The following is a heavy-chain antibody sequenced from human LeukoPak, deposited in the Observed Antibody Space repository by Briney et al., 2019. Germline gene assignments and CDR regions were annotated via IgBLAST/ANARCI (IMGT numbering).Heavy chain of an antibody. J-gene: IGHJ6*02. CDR1: GGSISSYY. Sequence: SETLSLTCTVSGGSISSYYWSWIRQPPGKGLEWIGYIYYSGSTSYNPSLKSRVTISVDTSKNQFSLKLSSVTAADTAVYYCARGANWGSYYYYYGMDVWGQGTTVTVSS. D-gene: IGHD7-27*01. CDR2: IYYSGST. CDR3: ARGANWGSYYYYYGMDV. V-gene: IGHV4-59*08.